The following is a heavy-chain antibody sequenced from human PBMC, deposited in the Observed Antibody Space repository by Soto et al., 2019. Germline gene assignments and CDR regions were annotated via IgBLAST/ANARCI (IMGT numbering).Heavy chain of an antibody. CDR2: ISGSADST. J-gene: IGHJ4*02. CDR1: GFTFSTHA. CDR3: ARVGIRFCSRTSCLYHFDY. Sequence: PGGSLRLSCVASGFTFSTHAMSWVRQAPGKGLEWVSTISGSADSTYYADSVKGRFTISRDNSKNTLYLQMNSLRAEDTAVYYCARVGIRFCSRTSCLYHFDYWGQGTLVTVSS. D-gene: IGHD2-2*01. V-gene: IGHV3-23*01.